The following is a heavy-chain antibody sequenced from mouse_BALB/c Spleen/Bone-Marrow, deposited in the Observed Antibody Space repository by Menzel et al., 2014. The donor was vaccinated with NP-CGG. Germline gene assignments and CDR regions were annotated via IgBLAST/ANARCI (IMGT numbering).Heavy chain of an antibody. CDR3: ARLPSYYRYEDAY. CDR1: GFAFSSYD. V-gene: IGHV5-12-1*01. J-gene: IGHJ3*01. Sequence: EVHLVESGGGLVKPGGSLKLSCAASGFAFSSYDMSWVRQTPEKRLEWVAYISSGGGSTYYPDTVKGRFTISRDNAKNTLYLQTSSLKSEDTAMYYCARLPSYYRYEDAYWGQGTLVTVSA. D-gene: IGHD2-14*01. CDR2: ISSGGGST.